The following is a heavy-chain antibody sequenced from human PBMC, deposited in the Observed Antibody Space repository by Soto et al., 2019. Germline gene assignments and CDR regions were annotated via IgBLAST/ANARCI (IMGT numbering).Heavy chain of an antibody. CDR3: TRDPVPDSSGYFPFDY. J-gene: IGHJ4*02. CDR2: ISTTNSYI. CDR1: GFRFSTYS. V-gene: IGHV3-21*01. Sequence: GGSLILSCAASGFRFSTYSMNWVRPAPGKGLEWVASISTTNSYIYYADSVRGRFTISRDNAKNSLFLQMNSLRAEDTAVYYCTRDPVPDSSGYFPFDYWGQGTLVTVSS. D-gene: IGHD3-22*01.